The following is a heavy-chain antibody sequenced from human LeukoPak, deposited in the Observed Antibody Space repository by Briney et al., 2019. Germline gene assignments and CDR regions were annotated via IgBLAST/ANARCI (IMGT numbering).Heavy chain of an antibody. J-gene: IGHJ3*02. V-gene: IGHV3-21*01. D-gene: IGHD6-25*01. CDR2: ISSSSSYI. Sequence: PGGSLRLSCAASGFTFSSYSMNWVRQAPGKGLEWVSSISSSSSYIYYADSVKGRFTISRDNSKNTLYLQMNSLRAEDTAVYYCAKSGQGDAFDIWGQGTMVTVSS. CDR3: AKSGQGDAFDI. CDR1: GFTFSSYS.